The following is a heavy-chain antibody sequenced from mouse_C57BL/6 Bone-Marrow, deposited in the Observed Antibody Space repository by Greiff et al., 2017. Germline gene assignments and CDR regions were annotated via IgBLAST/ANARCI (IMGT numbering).Heavy chain of an antibody. Sequence: QVQLQQSGAELARPGASVKLSCKASGYTFTSYGISWVKQRTGQGLEWIGEIYPRSGNTYYNEKFKGKATLTADKSSSTAYMELRSLTSEYSAVYFCARNRYYYGSPWFAYWGQGTLVTVSA. CDR1: GYTFTSYG. J-gene: IGHJ3*01. CDR3: ARNRYYYGSPWFAY. D-gene: IGHD1-1*01. CDR2: IYPRSGNT. V-gene: IGHV1-81*01.